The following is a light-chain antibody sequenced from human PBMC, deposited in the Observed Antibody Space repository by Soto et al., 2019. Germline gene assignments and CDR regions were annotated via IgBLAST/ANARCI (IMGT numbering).Light chain of an antibody. Sequence: EIVLTQSPATLSLSPGERAILSCRASQSVSTFFAWYQQQPGQAPRLLIYDASERATGIPARFSGSGSGTDFTLTINSLEPEDFAVYYCQHRFNWPLPFGGGTTVELK. V-gene: IGKV3-11*01. CDR3: QHRFNWPLP. J-gene: IGKJ4*01. CDR1: QSVSTF. CDR2: DAS.